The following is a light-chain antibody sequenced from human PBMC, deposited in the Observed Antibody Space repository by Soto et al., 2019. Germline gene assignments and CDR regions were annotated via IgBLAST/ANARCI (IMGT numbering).Light chain of an antibody. CDR3: QQYNYYPYT. J-gene: IGKJ2*01. Sequence: DIPMTQSPSTLYASVGDRVTITCRASQSISTWLAWYHQKPGKAPKLLIPSASSLESGVTSRFIGIGSRTEFSLAVSSLQPDDFATYYCQQYNYYPYTFGEGTMLEIK. V-gene: IGKV1-5*01. CDR1: QSISTW. CDR2: SAS.